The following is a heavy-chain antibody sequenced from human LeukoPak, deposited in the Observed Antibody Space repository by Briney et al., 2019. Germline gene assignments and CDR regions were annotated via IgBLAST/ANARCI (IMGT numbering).Heavy chain of an antibody. V-gene: IGHV4-34*01. CDR2: INHSGST. CDR1: GGSFSGYY. CDR3: ARGSGDYGGNSGLRVYWYFDL. Sequence: SETLSLTCAVYGGSFSGYYWSWIRQPPGKGLEWIGEINHSGSTNYNPSLKSRVTISVDTSKNQFSLKLSSVTAADTAVYYCARGSGDYGGNSGLRVYWYFDLWGRGTLVSVSS. D-gene: IGHD4-23*01. J-gene: IGHJ2*01.